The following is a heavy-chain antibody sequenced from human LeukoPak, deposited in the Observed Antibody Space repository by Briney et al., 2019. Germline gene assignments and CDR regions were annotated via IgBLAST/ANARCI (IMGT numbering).Heavy chain of an antibody. CDR1: GFTFDDYT. V-gene: IGHV3-43*01. CDR3: AKDAYYYDSSGYYRE. Sequence: PGGSLRLSCAASGFTFDDYTMHWVRQAPGKGLEWVSLISWDGGSTYYADSVKGRFTISRDNSKNSLYLQMNSLRTEDTALYYCAKDAYYYDSSGYYREWGQGTLVTVSS. J-gene: IGHJ4*02. CDR2: ISWDGGST. D-gene: IGHD3-22*01.